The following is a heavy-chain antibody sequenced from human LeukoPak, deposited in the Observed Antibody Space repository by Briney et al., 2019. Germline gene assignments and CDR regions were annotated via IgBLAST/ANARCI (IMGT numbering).Heavy chain of an antibody. J-gene: IGHJ3*02. CDR3: ARLRGNYYDSSGYYGIDAFDI. CDR2: ISGSGGST. V-gene: IGHV3-23*01. D-gene: IGHD3-22*01. Sequence: PGGSLRLSCAASGFTFSSYAMIWVRQAPGKGLEWVSAISGSGGSTYYADSVKGRFTISRDNSKNTLYLQMNSLRSEDTAVYYCARLRGNYYDSSGYYGIDAFDIWGQGTMVTVSS. CDR1: GFTFSSYA.